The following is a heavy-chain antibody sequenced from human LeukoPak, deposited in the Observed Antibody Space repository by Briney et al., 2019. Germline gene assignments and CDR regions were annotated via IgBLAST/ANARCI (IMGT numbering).Heavy chain of an antibody. Sequence: GGSLRLSCAPFGFTFSSYWMHWVRQAPGKGLMWVSRINTDGSSTNYADSVKGRFTISRDNSKNTLYLQMNSLRAEDTAVYYCAKAPLITIFGVDPTGWGQGTLVTVSS. CDR1: GFTFSSYW. J-gene: IGHJ4*02. V-gene: IGHV3-74*01. CDR2: INTDGSST. CDR3: AKAPLITIFGVDPTG. D-gene: IGHD3-3*01.